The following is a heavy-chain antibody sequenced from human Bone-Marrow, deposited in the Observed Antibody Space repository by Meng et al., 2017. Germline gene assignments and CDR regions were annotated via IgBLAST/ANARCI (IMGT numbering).Heavy chain of an antibody. D-gene: IGHD5-24*01. V-gene: IGHV3-9*01. J-gene: IGHJ2*01. CDR2: ISWNSGSI. Sequence: GGSLRLSCAASGFTFDDYAMHWVRQAPGKGLEWVSGISWNSGSIGYADSVKGRFTISRDNAKNSLYLQMNSLRAEDTAVYYCARVGDGYNYAHWYFDLWGRGTLVTVSS. CDR3: ARVGDGYNYAHWYFDL. CDR1: GFTFDDYA.